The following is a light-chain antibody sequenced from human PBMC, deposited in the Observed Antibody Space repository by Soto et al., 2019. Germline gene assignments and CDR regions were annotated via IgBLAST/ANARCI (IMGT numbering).Light chain of an antibody. Sequence: QSALTQPASVSGSPGQSIAISCTGTSSDIGAYNYVSWYQQYPGKAPKLMIYDVSNRPSGVSDRFSGSKSGNTASLTISGLQAEDEAEYYCSSFTSSSTYVFGTATEVTVL. J-gene: IGLJ1*01. CDR2: DVS. CDR1: SSDIGAYNY. V-gene: IGLV2-14*01. CDR3: SSFTSSSTYV.